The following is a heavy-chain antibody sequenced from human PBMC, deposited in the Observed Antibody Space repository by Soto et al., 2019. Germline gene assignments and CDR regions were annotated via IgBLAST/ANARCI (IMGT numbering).Heavy chain of an antibody. Sequence: ASVKVSCKASGYTFTSYDINWVRQATGQGLEWMGWMNPNSGNTGYAQKFQGRVTMTRNTSISTAYMELSSLRSEDTAVYYCERVDGSSWDYDYWGQGTLVTVSS. CDR3: ERVDGSSWDYDY. J-gene: IGHJ4*02. D-gene: IGHD6-13*01. CDR2: MNPNSGNT. V-gene: IGHV1-8*01. CDR1: GYTFTSYD.